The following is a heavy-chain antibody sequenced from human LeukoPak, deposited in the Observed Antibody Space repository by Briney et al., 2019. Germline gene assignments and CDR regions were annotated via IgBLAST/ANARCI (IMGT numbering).Heavy chain of an antibody. CDR3: ANHYDFWSGYSNWFDP. V-gene: IGHV3-66*02. Sequence: GGSLRLSRAASGFTVSSNYMSWVRQAPGKGLEWVSVIYSGGSTYYADSVKGRFTISRDNSKNTLYLQMNSLRAEDTAVYYCANHYDFWSGYSNWFDPWGQGTLVTVSS. CDR2: IYSGGST. CDR1: GFTVSSNY. J-gene: IGHJ5*02. D-gene: IGHD3-3*01.